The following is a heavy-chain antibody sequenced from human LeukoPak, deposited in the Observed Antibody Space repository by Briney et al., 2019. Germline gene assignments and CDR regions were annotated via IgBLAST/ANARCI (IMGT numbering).Heavy chain of an antibody. D-gene: IGHD6-6*01. CDR3: ARHGQRYTASSCFDY. CDR1: GGSISATSYY. Sequence: SETLSLTCTVSGGSISATSYYWGWIRQPPGKGLEWIGSIYYSGSTDYNPSLKSRVSISVDRFKTHFSLKLSFVTAADTAVYYCARHGQRYTASSCFDYWGQGTLVSVSS. J-gene: IGHJ4*02. CDR2: IYYSGST. V-gene: IGHV4-39*01.